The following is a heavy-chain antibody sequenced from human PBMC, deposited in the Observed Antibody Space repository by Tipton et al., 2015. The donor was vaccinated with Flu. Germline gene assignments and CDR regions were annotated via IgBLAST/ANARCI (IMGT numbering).Heavy chain of an antibody. CDR2: ISSGGGST. Sequence: SLRLSCVVSGINFNKYWSSWVRQAPGKGLESISGISSGGGSTFYADSVKGRFTVSRDDSKNTLYLQMNSLRVEDTAVYYCADTILQWGQGTLVTVSS. D-gene: IGHD3-3*01. CDR3: ADTILQ. V-gene: IGHV3-23*01. J-gene: IGHJ4*02. CDR1: GINFNKYW.